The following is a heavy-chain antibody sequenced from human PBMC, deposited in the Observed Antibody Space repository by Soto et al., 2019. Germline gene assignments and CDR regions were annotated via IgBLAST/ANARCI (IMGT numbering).Heavy chain of an antibody. CDR3: VKDWPTECSRSNCYGAYGMDV. CDR1: GFWFSSFG. J-gene: IGHJ6*02. D-gene: IGHD2-2*01. CDR2: IPSDGSKT. Sequence: QVHLVESGGDVVQPGRSLRLSCAASGFWFSSFGMHWVRQAPGQGLEWVAAIPSDGSKTYYVDSVKGRFTIYRDNSKNTLYLQMNSLRSEDTAVYYCVKDWPTECSRSNCYGAYGMDVWGQGTTVVVSS. V-gene: IGHV3-30*18.